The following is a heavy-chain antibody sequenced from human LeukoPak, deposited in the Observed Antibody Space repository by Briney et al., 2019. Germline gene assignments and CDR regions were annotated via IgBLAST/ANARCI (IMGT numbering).Heavy chain of an antibody. D-gene: IGHD3-16*01. CDR2: IYYSGST. Sequence: PSETLSLTCTVSGDSISSYYWSWIRQPPGKGLEWIGYIYYSGSTNYNPSLKSRVTISVDTSKNQFSLKLSSVTAADTAVYYCAREGMITFGGDRRPPEEYFQHWGQGTLVTVSS. CDR1: GDSISSYY. CDR3: AREGMITFGGDRRPPEEYFQH. V-gene: IGHV4-59*01. J-gene: IGHJ1*01.